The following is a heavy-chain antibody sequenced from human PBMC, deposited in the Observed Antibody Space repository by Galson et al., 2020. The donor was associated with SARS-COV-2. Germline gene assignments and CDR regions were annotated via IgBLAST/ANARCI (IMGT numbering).Heavy chain of an antibody. CDR2: ISAYNGNT. V-gene: IGHV1-18*01. D-gene: IGHD6-19*01. CDR1: GYTFTSYG. CDR3: VSGGGGWYLEDYYYYMDV. Sequence: ASVKVSCNASGYTFTSYGISWVRQTPGQGLEWMGWISAYNGNTNYAQKLQVSVTMTTDTSTTTAYMELRRLRSDDTAVYYCVSGGGGWYLEDYYYYMDVWGKGTTVTIS. J-gene: IGHJ6*03.